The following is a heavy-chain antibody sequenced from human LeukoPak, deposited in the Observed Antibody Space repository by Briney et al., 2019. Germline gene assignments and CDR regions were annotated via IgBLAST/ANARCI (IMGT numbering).Heavy chain of an antibody. V-gene: IGHV3-48*02. Sequence: GGSLRLSCAASGFTFSSYGMHWVRQAPGKGLEWISFISVSGITDCPDSVKGRFTISRDNARNSLYLQMDSLRDDDTAVYYCVRDHLWAFDIWGQGTMVTVSS. J-gene: IGHJ3*02. CDR2: ISVSGIT. D-gene: IGHD2-21*01. CDR3: VRDHLWAFDI. CDR1: GFTFSSYG.